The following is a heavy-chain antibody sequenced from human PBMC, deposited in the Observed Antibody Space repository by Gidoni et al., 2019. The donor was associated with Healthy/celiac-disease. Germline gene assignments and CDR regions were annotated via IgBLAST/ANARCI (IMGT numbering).Heavy chain of an antibody. J-gene: IGHJ6*02. CDR1: GFTFSSYG. V-gene: IGHV3-30*03. CDR2: ISYDGSNN. Sequence: QVQLVESGGGVVQTGRSLRLSCAASGFTFSSYGMHWVRQAPGKGLEWVAVISYDGSNNYYADSVNGRFTISRDNSKNTLYLQMNSLRAEDTAVYYCASYSGSYSLYYGMDVWGQGTTVTVSS. CDR3: ASYSGSYSLYYGMDV. D-gene: IGHD1-26*01.